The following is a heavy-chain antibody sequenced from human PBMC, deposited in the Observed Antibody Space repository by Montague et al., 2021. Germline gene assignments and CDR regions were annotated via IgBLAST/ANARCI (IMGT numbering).Heavy chain of an antibody. D-gene: IGHD3-22*01. J-gene: IGHJ5*02. V-gene: IGHV4-39*01. CDR3: ARMHHYDRSTDP. CDR2: IYYTGTT. Sequence: SETLSLTCTVSNGSIGSSTSYWGWIRQPPGQGLEWIGTIYYTGTTYFNTSLKSRVTISKDTSKSQFSLTLSSVTAADTAIYYCARMHHYDRSTDPWGQGTLVTVSS. CDR1: NGSIGSSTSY.